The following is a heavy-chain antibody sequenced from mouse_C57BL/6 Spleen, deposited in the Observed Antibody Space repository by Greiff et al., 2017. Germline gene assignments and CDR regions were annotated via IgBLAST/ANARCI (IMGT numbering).Heavy chain of an antibody. CDR2: IDPETGGT. D-gene: IGHD1-1*01. J-gene: IGHJ3*01. CDR1: GYTFTDYE. Sequence: QVQLQQSGAELVRPGASVTLSCKASGYTFTDYEMHWVKQTPVHGLEWIGAIDPETGGTAYNQKFKGKAILTADKSSSTAYMELRSLTSEDSAVYYCTRGGYYYGSSYPAWFADWGQGTLVTVSA. CDR3: TRGGYYYGSSYPAWFAD. V-gene: IGHV1-15*01.